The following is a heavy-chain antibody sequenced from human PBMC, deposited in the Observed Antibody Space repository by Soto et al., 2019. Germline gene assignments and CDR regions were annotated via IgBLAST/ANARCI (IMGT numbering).Heavy chain of an antibody. CDR1: GYTFTGHY. CDR2: IGPKNGDS. V-gene: IGHV1-2*02. Sequence: QVQLVQSGAEVKESGASVKVSCKASGYTFTGHYIHWVRQAPGQGFEWVGEIGPKNGDSRFAQKFQGRVSMTKVSSITTVYMELSNLSPDDTAVYYCGRGRSGEIGIFHWGQVTLVTVHS. CDR3: GRGRSGEIGIFH. J-gene: IGHJ4*02. D-gene: IGHD3-3*02.